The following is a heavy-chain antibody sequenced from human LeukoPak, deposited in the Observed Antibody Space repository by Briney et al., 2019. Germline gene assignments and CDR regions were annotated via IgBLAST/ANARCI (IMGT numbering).Heavy chain of an antibody. CDR3: ARDFLHVYYYDSSGYVRGAFDI. D-gene: IGHD3-22*01. Sequence: ASVKVSCKASGYTFTGYYLHWVRQAPGQGLEWMGWISPNSGGTKSTQKFQGRVTMTRDTSISTAYMELSRLRSDDTAVYYCARDFLHVYYYDSSGYVRGAFDIRGQGTMVTVSS. CDR2: ISPNSGGT. CDR1: GYTFTGYY. J-gene: IGHJ3*02. V-gene: IGHV1-2*02.